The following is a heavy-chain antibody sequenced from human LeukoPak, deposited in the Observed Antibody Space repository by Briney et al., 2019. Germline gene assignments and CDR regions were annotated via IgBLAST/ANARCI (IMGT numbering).Heavy chain of an antibody. CDR2: INPNSGGT. CDR1: GYTFTGYY. V-gene: IGHV1-2*02. CDR3: ARVVGRITIFGVVIRLYGMDV. Sequence: ASVKVSCKASGYTFTGYYMHWVRQAPGQGLEWMGWINPNSGGTNYAQKFQGRVTMTRNTSISTAYMELSSLRSEDTAVYYCARVVGRITIFGVVIRLYGMDVWGQGTTVTVSS. D-gene: IGHD3-3*01. J-gene: IGHJ6*02.